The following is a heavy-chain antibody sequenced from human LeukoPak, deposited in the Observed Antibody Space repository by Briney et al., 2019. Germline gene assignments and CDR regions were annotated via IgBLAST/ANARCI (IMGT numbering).Heavy chain of an antibody. CDR2: INSDGSST. CDR1: GFIFSSYW. J-gene: IGHJ3*02. D-gene: IGHD6-13*01. Sequence: GGSLRLSCAASGFIFSSYWMHWVRHAPGKGLVWVSRINSDGSSTSYADSVKGRFTISRDNAKNTLYLQMNSLRAEDTAVYYCARGGYRSWDAFDIWGQGTMVTVSS. V-gene: IGHV3-74*01. CDR3: ARGGYRSWDAFDI.